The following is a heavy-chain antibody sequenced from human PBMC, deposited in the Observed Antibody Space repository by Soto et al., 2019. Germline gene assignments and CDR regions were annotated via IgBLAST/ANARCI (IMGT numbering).Heavy chain of an antibody. CDR2: ISAYNGNT. V-gene: IGHV1-18*01. J-gene: IGHJ5*02. D-gene: IGHD2-15*01. CDR3: AFVVVVAASGFWFDP. CDR1: GYTFTSYG. Sequence: ASVKVSCKASGYTFTSYGISWVRQAPGQGLEWMGWISAYNGNTNYAQKLQGRVTMTTDTSTSTAYMELRSLRSDDTAVYYCAFVVVVAASGFWFDPWGQGTLVTVSS.